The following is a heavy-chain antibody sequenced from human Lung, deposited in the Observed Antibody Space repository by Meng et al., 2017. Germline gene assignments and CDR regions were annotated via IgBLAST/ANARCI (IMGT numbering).Heavy chain of an antibody. J-gene: IGHJ4*02. CDR2: INHSGST. D-gene: IGHD4-11*01. Sequence: QVRLQRGGVGLLKPSETLSLTCVVSGGSFSDYYWSWIRQPPGKGLEWIGEINHSGSTNYNPSLESRATISVDTSQNNLSLKLSSVTAADSAVYYCARGPTTMAHDFDYWGQGTLVTVSS. CDR1: GGSFSDYY. V-gene: IGHV4-34*01. CDR3: ARGPTTMAHDFDY.